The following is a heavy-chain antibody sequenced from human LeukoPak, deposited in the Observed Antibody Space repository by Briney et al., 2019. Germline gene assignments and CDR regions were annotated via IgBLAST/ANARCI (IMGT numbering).Heavy chain of an antibody. CDR3: AREGDSGSSSWYTNWFDP. CDR1: GATFSSYA. V-gene: IGHV1-69*05. CDR2: IIPIFGTA. D-gene: IGHD6-13*01. J-gene: IGHJ5*02. Sequence: ASVKLSFTASGATFSSYAISWVRQAPGQGLEWMGGIIPIFGTANYAQKFQGRVTITTDESTSTGYMELSSLRSEETAVYYCAREGDSGSSSWYTNWFDPWGQGTLVTVYS.